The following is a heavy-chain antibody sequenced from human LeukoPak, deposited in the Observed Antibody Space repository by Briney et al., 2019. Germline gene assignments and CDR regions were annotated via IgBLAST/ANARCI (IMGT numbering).Heavy chain of an antibody. J-gene: IGHJ4*02. CDR1: GYTFTGYY. CDR3: ARDRDRIAAGLRY. V-gene: IGHV1-2*02. CDR2: INPNSGGT. Sequence: ASVKVSCKASGYTFTGYYMHWVRQAPGQGLEWMGWINPNSGGTNYAQKFRGRVTMTRDTSISTAYMELSRLRSDDTAVYYCARDRDRIAAGLRYWGQGTLVTVSS. D-gene: IGHD6-13*01.